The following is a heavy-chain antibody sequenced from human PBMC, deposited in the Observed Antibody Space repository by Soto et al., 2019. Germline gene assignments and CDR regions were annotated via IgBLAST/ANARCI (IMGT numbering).Heavy chain of an antibody. J-gene: IGHJ6*02. CDR2: IDWDDDK. CDR3: ARIYLDYSNRARGYYYYGMDV. D-gene: IGHD4-4*01. Sequence: GSGPTLVNPTQTLTLTCTFSGFSLSTSGMCVSWIRQPPGKALEWLALIDWDDDKYYSTSLKTRLTISKDTSKNQVVLTMTNMDPVDTATYYCARIYLDYSNRARGYYYYGMDVWGQGTTVTVSS. V-gene: IGHV2-70*01. CDR1: GFSLSTSGMC.